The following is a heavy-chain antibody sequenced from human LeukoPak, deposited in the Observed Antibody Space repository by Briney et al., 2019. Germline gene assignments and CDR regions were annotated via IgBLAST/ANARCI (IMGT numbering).Heavy chain of an antibody. Sequence: GASVKVSCKASGGTFSSYAISWVRQAPGQGLEWMGRIIPIFGTANYAQKFQGRVTITTDESTSTAYMELSSLRSEDTAVYYCAREGLGIYYYDSSGHRNLGYWGQRTLVTVSS. CDR2: IIPIFGTA. J-gene: IGHJ4*02. CDR1: GGTFSSYA. D-gene: IGHD3-22*01. V-gene: IGHV1-69*05. CDR3: AREGLGIYYYDSSGHRNLGY.